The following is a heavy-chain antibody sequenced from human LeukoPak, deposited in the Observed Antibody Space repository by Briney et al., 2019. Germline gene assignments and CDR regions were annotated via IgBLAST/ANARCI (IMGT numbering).Heavy chain of an antibody. J-gene: IGHJ4*02. CDR1: GFTVSSNY. D-gene: IGHD3-16*01. Sequence: KSGGSLRLSCAASGFTVSSNYMSWVRQAPGKGLEWVSSISSSSSYIYYADSVKGRFTISRDNSKNTLYLQMNSLRAEDTAVYYCAQKGGFNYWGQGTLVTVSS. V-gene: IGHV3-21*01. CDR2: ISSSSSYI. CDR3: AQKGGFNY.